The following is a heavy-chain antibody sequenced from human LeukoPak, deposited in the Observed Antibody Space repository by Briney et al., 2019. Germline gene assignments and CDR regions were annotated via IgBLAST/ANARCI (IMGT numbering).Heavy chain of an antibody. D-gene: IGHD6-13*01. CDR1: GYTFTSYD. Sequence: ASVKVSCKASGYTFTSYDINWVRQATGQGLEWMGWMNPNSGNTGYAQKFQGRVTMTRNTSISTAYMELSSLRSEDTAVYYCARGHSSWYVDAFDIWGQGTMVTVSS. J-gene: IGHJ3*02. CDR2: MNPNSGNT. V-gene: IGHV1-8*01. CDR3: ARGHSSWYVDAFDI.